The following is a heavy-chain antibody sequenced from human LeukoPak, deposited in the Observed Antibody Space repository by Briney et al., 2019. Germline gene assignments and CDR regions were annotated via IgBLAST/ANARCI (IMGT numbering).Heavy chain of an antibody. CDR1: GFTLRNYW. J-gene: IGHJ5*02. CDR3: AKSDWFDP. V-gene: IGHV3-74*01. Sequence: GALRLSCATSGFTLRNYWMSWLRHAPGKGLVWVARSKYDGSTTFYAESVKGRFTISRDNARNTLYLQMNSLRVDDTAVYYCAKSDWFDPWGRGTLVTVSS. CDR2: SKYDGSTT.